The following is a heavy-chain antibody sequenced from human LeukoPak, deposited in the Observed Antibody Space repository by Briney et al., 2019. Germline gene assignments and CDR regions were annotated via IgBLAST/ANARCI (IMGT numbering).Heavy chain of an antibody. D-gene: IGHD3-3*01. V-gene: IGHV4-59*01. CDR1: GGSLNTFY. Sequence: SETLSLTCTVSGGSLNTFYLTWIRQPPGKGLEWIGYTYYSGGTKYNPSLESRVTISVYASKSQFSLKLNSVTTADTAVYYCARVVNYTSRKNWYDPWGQGTLVVVSS. J-gene: IGHJ5*02. CDR3: ARVVNYTSRKNWYDP. CDR2: TYYSGGT.